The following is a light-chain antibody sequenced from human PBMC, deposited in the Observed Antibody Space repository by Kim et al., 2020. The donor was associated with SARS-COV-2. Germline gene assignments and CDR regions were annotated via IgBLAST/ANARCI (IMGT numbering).Light chain of an antibody. CDR1: QSIGSS. CDR2: DVS. Sequence: EIVMTQSPATLSVSPGERATLSCRASQSIGSSLAWYQQKPGQTPRLLIYDVSTRATGIPARFSGSGSGTEFTLTISSLQSEDFAVYSCHQYTHLWTFDQGTKVNIK. V-gene: IGKV3-15*01. CDR3: HQYTHLWT. J-gene: IGKJ1*01.